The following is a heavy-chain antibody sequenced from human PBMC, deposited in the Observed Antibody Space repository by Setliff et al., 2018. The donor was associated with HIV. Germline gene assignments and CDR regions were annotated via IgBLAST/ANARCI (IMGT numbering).Heavy chain of an antibody. D-gene: IGHD3-22*01. V-gene: IGHV3-23*01. CDR3: AKDRTVVVITNFDY. CDR1: GFTFNNYA. CDR2: ISGSGGST. J-gene: IGHJ4*02. Sequence: GGSLSLPCAASGFTFNNYAMSWVRQAPGQGLEWISAISGSGGSTYYADSVTGRFTISRDNSKNTLYLQMKSLRADDTAVYYCAKDRTVVVITNFDYWGQGTLVTVSS.